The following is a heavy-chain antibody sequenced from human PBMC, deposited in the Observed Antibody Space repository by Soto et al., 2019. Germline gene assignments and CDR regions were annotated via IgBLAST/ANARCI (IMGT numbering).Heavy chain of an antibody. Sequence: PSETLSLTCTVSGGSISSGGSYWGWIRQPPGKGLEWIGSIYYLGNTYYNPSLGGRVSISVDTSKNQFSLKLKSVTAADTAGFYCAGLFPYVSRVYPLNYWARGPLVPFSS. CDR3: AGLFPYVSRVYPLNY. V-gene: IGHV4-39*01. CDR1: GGSISSGGSY. J-gene: IGHJ4*02. CDR2: IYYLGNT. D-gene: IGHD3-22*01.